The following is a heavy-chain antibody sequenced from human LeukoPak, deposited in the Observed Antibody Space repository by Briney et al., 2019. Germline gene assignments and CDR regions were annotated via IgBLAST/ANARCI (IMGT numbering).Heavy chain of an antibody. D-gene: IGHD6-13*01. J-gene: IGHJ4*02. V-gene: IGHV4-59*01. Sequence: PLETLSLTCTVSGGSISSYYWSWIRQPPGKGLEWIGYIYYSGSTNYNPSLKSRVTISVDTSKNQFSLKLSSVTAADTAVYYCARGTAAGTTGIDYWGQGTLVTVSS. CDR1: GGSISSYY. CDR2: IYYSGST. CDR3: ARGTAAGTTGIDY.